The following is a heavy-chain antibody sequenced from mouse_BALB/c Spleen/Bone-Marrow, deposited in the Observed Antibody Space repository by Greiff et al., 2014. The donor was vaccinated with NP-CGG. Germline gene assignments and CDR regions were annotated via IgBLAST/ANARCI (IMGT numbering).Heavy chain of an antibody. V-gene: IGHV1-39*01. Sequence: EVKLMESGPELEKPGASVKISCKASGYSFTDSNMNWVKQSNGKNLEWIGNIDPYYGGTSYNQKFKGKATLTVDKSSSTAYMQLRSLTSEDSAVYYCAKKDYGSSSFDYWGQGTTLTVSS. J-gene: IGHJ2*01. CDR1: GYSFTDSN. CDR3: AKKDYGSSSFDY. D-gene: IGHD1-1*01. CDR2: IDPYYGGT.